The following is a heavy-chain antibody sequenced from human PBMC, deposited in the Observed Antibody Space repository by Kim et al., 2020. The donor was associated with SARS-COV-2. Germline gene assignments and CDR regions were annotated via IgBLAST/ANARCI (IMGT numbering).Heavy chain of an antibody. CDR1: DDSISGNNFY. V-gene: IGHV4-39*01. J-gene: IGHJ6*02. Sequence: SETLSLTCTVSDDSISGNNFYWAWIRQPPGKGLEWIGNLYYSGNTNYNPSLKSRVTISGETSKNQFSLKLSSVTAADTAVYYCARHRVKWSGGVRRKFRYHGLDVWGQGSTVTVSS. CDR2: LYYSGNT. CDR3: ARHRVKWSGGVRRKFRYHGLDV. D-gene: IGHD3-10*01.